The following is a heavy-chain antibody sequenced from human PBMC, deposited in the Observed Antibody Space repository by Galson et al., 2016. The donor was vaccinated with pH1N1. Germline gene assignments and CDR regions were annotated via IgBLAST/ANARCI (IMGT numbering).Heavy chain of an antibody. D-gene: IGHD2-15*01. Sequence: SLRLSCAASGFTFNKYGMHWVRQAPGKGLVWVARIDNDGRGTSHADSVRGRFAISRDNAENMLYLQMNSLRTDDTAVYYCARNWWGIDYWGQGALVTVSS. V-gene: IGHV3-74*01. CDR2: IDNDGRGT. CDR3: ARNWWGIDY. CDR1: GFTFNKYG. J-gene: IGHJ4*02.